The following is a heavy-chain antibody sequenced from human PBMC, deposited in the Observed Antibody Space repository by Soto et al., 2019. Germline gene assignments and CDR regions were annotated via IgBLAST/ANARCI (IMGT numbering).Heavy chain of an antibody. V-gene: IGHV3-74*03. J-gene: IGHJ4*02. D-gene: IGHD6-19*01. CDR1: GFTLSIYW. Sequence: LSLSCAASGFTLSIYWMHCDRPAPGKGREWVSRIDPDGSSTTYADSVKGRFTNSRDSAKNTLYLQMNSLRVEATAVYYCARDPAPIGWYDYRGQGTLVTVSS. CDR3: ARDPAPIGWYDY. CDR2: IDPDGSST.